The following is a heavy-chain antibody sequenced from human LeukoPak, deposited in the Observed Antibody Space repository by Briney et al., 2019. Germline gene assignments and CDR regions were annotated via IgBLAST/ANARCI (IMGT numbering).Heavy chain of an antibody. CDR3: ASPRAERSTWYAVDY. D-gene: IGHD6-13*01. V-gene: IGHV4-4*02. CDR1: GGSISRSNW. Sequence: SETLSLTCTVSGGSISRSNWWSWVRQSPGKGLEWIGEIYDNGSTNYKSFLKSRVTISVDKSKNQFFLNLSSVTAADTAVYYCASPRAERSTWYAVDYWGQGILVTVSS. J-gene: IGHJ4*02. CDR2: IYDNGST.